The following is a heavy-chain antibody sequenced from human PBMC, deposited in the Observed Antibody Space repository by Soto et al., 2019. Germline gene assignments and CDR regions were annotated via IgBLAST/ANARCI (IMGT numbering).Heavy chain of an antibody. Sequence: GGSLRLSCAASGFTFSNAWMSWVRQAPGKGLEGVGRIKSKTDGGTTDYAAPVKGRFTISRDDSKNTLYLQMNSLKTEDTAVYYCTTGWSTDSSYMDVWGKGTTVTVSS. CDR1: GFTFSNAW. V-gene: IGHV3-15*01. J-gene: IGHJ6*03. D-gene: IGHD2-2*01. CDR2: IKSKTDGGTT. CDR3: TTGWSTDSSYMDV.